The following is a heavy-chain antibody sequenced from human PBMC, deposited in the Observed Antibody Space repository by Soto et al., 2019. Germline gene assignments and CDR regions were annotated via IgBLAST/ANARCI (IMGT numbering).Heavy chain of an antibody. CDR1: GYAFTTYG. D-gene: IGHD1-1*01. CDR3: ARGRYGDY. CDR2: ISAHNGNT. Sequence: QVHLVQSGAEVKKPGASVKVSCKGSGYAFTTYGITWVRQAPGQGLEWMGWISAHNGNTNYAQKRQGGVTVTRDTPTSTAYMELRSLRSDDTGVYYCARGRYGDYWGQGALVTVSS. V-gene: IGHV1-18*01. J-gene: IGHJ4*02.